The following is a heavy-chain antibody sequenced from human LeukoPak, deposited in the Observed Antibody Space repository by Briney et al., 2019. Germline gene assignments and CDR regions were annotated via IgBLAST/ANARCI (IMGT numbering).Heavy chain of an antibody. CDR3: ARRGSGWYPFDP. V-gene: IGHV4-39*01. CDR2: VHYSGST. D-gene: IGHD6-19*01. CDR1: GGSISSGSYY. Sequence: KPSETLSLTCTVSGGSISSGSYYWGWIRQPPGMGLECIGSVHYSGSTYINPSFESRVTISMDTSNNRFSLRLTSVTAADTAVYYCARRGSGWYPFDPWGQGTLVAVSS. J-gene: IGHJ5*02.